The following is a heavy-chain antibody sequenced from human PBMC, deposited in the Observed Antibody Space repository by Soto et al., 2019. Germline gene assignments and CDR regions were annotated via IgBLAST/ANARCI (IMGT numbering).Heavy chain of an antibody. CDR3: ARDLEGYYADL. CDR2: ISGSGGST. Sequence: GGSLRLSCAASGFTFSSYAMSWVRQAPGKGLEWVSAISGSGGSTYYADSVKGRFTISRDNAKNSPSLQMNSLRVEDTAVYYCARDLEGYYADLWGQGTLVTVSS. V-gene: IGHV3-23*01. CDR1: GFTFSSYA. J-gene: IGHJ5*02. D-gene: IGHD3-22*01.